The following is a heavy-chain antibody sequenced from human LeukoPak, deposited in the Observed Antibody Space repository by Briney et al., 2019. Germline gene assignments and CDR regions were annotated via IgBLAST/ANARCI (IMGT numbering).Heavy chain of an antibody. CDR2: IYYSGST. J-gene: IGHJ2*01. CDR3: ARVRRDGYNLKAATPNWYFDL. Sequence: SETLSLTCTVSGGSISSYYWSWIRQPPGRGLEWIGYIYYSGSTNYNPSLKSRVTISVDTSKNQFSLKLSSVTAADTAVYYCARVRRDGYNLKAATPNWYFDLWGRGTLVTVSS. CDR1: GGSISSYY. D-gene: IGHD5-24*01. V-gene: IGHV4-59*01.